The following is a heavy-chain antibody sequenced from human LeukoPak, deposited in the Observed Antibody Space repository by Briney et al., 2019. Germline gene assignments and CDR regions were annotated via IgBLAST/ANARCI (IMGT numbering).Heavy chain of an antibody. CDR1: GGTFSSYA. CDR2: IIPIFGTA. Sequence: GASVKVSCKASGGTFSSYAISWVRQAPGQGLEWMGGIIPIFGTANYAQKFQGRVTITADKSTSTAYMELSSLRSEDTAVYYCARGPARTVLYYFDYWGQGTLVTVSS. D-gene: IGHD4-11*01. J-gene: IGHJ4*02. V-gene: IGHV1-69*06. CDR3: ARGPARTVLYYFDY.